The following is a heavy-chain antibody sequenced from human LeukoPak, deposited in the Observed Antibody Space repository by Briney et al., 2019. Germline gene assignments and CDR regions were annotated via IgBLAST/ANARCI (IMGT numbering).Heavy chain of an antibody. D-gene: IGHD3-3*01. CDR2: INPNSGGT. Sequence: ASVKVSCKASGYTFTGYYMHWVRQAPGQGLEWMGWINPNSGGTNYAQKFQGRVTMTRDTSISAAYMELSRLTADDTAVYYCARGLHAGVVARGLAFDIWGQGTMVTVSS. CDR1: GYTFTGYY. J-gene: IGHJ3*02. CDR3: ARGLHAGVVARGLAFDI. V-gene: IGHV1-2*02.